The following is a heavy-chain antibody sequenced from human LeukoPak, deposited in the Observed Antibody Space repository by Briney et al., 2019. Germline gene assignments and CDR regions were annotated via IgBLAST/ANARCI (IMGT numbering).Heavy chain of an antibody. CDR1: GYTLTVYY. CDR3: AREGSGYTYGRGSYFDY. J-gene: IGHJ4*01. CDR2: INPNSGDT. D-gene: IGHD5-18*01. V-gene: IGHV1-2*06. Sequence: ASVKVSCKASGYTLTVYYIHWVRQAPGQGLEWMGRINPNSGDTNFAQKFQGRVTMTRDTSISTAYMDLSGLRPDDTAVYYCAREGSGYTYGRGSYFDYWGHGILVTVSP.